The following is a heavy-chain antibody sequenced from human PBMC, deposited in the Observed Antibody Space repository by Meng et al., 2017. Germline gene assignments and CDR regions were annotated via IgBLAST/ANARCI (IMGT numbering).Heavy chain of an antibody. Sequence: GGSLRLSCAASGFTVSSNEMSWVRQAPGKGLEWVSSISGGSTYYADSRKGRFTISRDNSKNTLYLQMNSLRAEDTAVYYCARDRLWFGELSGFDYWGQGTLVTVSS. J-gene: IGHJ4*02. CDR1: GFTVSSNE. V-gene: IGHV3-38-3*01. CDR2: ISGGST. CDR3: ARDRLWFGELSGFDY. D-gene: IGHD3-10*01.